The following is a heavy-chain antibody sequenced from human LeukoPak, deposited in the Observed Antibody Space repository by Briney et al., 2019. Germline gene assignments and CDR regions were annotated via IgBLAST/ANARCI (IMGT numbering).Heavy chain of an antibody. D-gene: IGHD3-10*01. CDR3: ARPVRSPYYYYMDV. CDR2: INHSGST. CDR1: GGSFSGYY. J-gene: IGHJ6*03. Sequence: SETLSLTCAVYGGSFSGYYWSWIRQPPGKGLEWIGEINHSGSTNYNPSLKSRVTISVDTSKNQFSLKLSSVTAADTAVYYCARPVRSPYYYYMDVWGKGTTVTVSS. V-gene: IGHV4-34*01.